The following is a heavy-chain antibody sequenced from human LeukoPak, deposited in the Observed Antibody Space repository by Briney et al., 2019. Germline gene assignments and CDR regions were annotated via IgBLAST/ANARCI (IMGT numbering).Heavy chain of an antibody. D-gene: IGHD2-15*01. Sequence: SVKVSCKASGYTFTSYDINWVRQAPGQGLEWMGGIIPISGTTNYAQKFQGRVTITADKSTSTAYMELSSLRSEDTAVYYCATLCCGSYYMDVWGKGTTVTVSS. V-gene: IGHV1-69*06. CDR3: ATLCCGSYYMDV. CDR1: GYTFTSYD. CDR2: IIPISGTT. J-gene: IGHJ6*03.